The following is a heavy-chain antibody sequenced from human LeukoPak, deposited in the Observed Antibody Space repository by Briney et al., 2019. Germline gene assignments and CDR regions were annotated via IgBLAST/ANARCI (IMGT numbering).Heavy chain of an antibody. D-gene: IGHD6-13*01. J-gene: IGHJ4*02. CDR1: GESFSGYF. Sequence: PLETLSLTCAVYGESFSGYFWNWIRQPPGKGLEWIGEINHSGSTSNHNPSLKSRVTMSVDTSKNQFSLKLSSVTAADTAVYYCARGSAAAAGGGYDYWGQGTLVTVSS. V-gene: IGHV4-34*01. CDR3: ARGSAAAAGGGYDY. CDR2: INHSGSTS.